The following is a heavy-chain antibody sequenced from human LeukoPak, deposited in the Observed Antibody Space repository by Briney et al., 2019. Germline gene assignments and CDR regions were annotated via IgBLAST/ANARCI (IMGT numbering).Heavy chain of an antibody. CDR3: AGGADIVVVVAATDY. J-gene: IGHJ4*02. CDR1: GFTFSSYW. CDR2: IKQDGSEK. D-gene: IGHD2-15*01. Sequence: GGSLRLSCAASGFTFSSYWMSWVRQAPGKGLEWVANIKQDGSEKYYVDSVKGRFTISRDNAKNSLYLQMNSLRAEDTAVYYCAGGADIVVVVAATDYWGQGTLVTVSS. V-gene: IGHV3-7*01.